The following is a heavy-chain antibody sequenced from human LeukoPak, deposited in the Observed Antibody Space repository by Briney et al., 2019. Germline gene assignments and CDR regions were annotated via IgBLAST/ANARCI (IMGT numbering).Heavy chain of an antibody. CDR2: IGGSGTRT. CDR1: GFTFTTYG. Sequence: GGSLRLSCSASGFTFTTYGMNWVRQAPGNGLEWVSGIGGSGTRTYYADSVKGRFTISRDNSKNTLYLQMNSLRDEDTAVYYCAKDSHWILFDDWGQGTLVTVSS. CDR3: AKDSHWILFDD. D-gene: IGHD2-2*03. J-gene: IGHJ4*02. V-gene: IGHV3-23*01.